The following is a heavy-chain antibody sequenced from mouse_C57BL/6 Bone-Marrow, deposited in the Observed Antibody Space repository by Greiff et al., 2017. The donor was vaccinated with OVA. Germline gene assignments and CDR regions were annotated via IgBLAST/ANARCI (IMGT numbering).Heavy chain of an antibody. D-gene: IGHD2-12*01. V-gene: IGHV1-18*01. J-gene: IGHJ2*01. CDR3: AREGELRRGYYFDY. CDR2: INPNNGGT. Sequence: VQLQQSGPELVKPGASVKIPCKASGYTFTDYNMDWVKQSHGKSLEWIGDINPNNGGTIYNQKFKGKATLTVDKSSSTAYMELRSLTSEDTAVYDCAREGELRRGYYFDYWGQGTTLTVSS. CDR1: GYTFTDYN.